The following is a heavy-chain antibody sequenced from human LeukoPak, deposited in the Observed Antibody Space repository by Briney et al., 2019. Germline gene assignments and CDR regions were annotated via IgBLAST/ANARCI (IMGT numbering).Heavy chain of an antibody. Sequence: GGSLRLSCAASGFTFSSNDMNWVRQAPGKGLEWVAFIMYNGSDKYYADSVKGRFTISRDNSKNTLFLQMNSLRTEDTAVYYCAKNSLSSRLRYFDYWGQGTLVTVSS. CDR3: AKNSLSSRLRYFDY. D-gene: IGHD4-17*01. J-gene: IGHJ4*02. CDR1: GFTFSSND. V-gene: IGHV3-30*02. CDR2: IMYNGSDK.